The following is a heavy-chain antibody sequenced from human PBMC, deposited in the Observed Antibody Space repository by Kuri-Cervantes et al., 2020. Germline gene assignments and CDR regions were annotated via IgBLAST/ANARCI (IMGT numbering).Heavy chain of an antibody. J-gene: IGHJ6*03. D-gene: IGHD2-15*01. CDR1: GYPISSGYY. CDR3: ARAPWVAATRYYYMDV. Sequence: SETLSLTCTVSGYPISSGYYWGWIRQPPGKGLEWIGYIYYSGSTNYNPSLKSRVTISVDTSKNQFSLKLSSVTAADTAVYYCARAPWVAATRYYYMDVWGKGTTVTVSS. CDR2: IYYSGST. V-gene: IGHV4-61*01.